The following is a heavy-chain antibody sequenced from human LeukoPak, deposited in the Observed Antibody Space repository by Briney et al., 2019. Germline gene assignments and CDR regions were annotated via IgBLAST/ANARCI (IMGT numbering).Heavy chain of an antibody. CDR2: IIPIFGTA. CDR1: GGTFISYA. Sequence: ASVKVSCKASGGTFISYAISWVRQAPGQGLEWMGGIIPIFGTANYAQKFQGRVTITADESTSTAYMELSSLRSEDTAVYYCARDSPYGGIQLWSDYYYYGMDVRGQGTTVTVSS. CDR3: ARDSPYGGIQLWSDYYYYGMDV. D-gene: IGHD5-18*01. J-gene: IGHJ6*02. V-gene: IGHV1-69*13.